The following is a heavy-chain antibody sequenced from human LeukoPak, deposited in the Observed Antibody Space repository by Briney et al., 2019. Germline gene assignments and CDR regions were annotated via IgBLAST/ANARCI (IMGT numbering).Heavy chain of an antibody. CDR3: ARAYSGYDFFDY. Sequence: ASVKVSCKASGGTFSSYAISWVRQAPGQGLEWMGGIIPIFGTANYAQKFQGRVTITADESTSTAYMELSSLRSEDTAVYYCARAYSGYDFFDYWGQGILVTVSS. D-gene: IGHD5-12*01. CDR2: IIPIFGTA. J-gene: IGHJ4*02. V-gene: IGHV1-69*13. CDR1: GGTFSSYA.